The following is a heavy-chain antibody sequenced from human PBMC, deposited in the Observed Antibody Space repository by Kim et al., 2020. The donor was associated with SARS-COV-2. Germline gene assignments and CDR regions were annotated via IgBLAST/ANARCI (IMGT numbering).Heavy chain of an antibody. Sequence: GGSLRLSCPASGFTFSSYSMNWVRQAPGKGLEWVSSISSSSSYIYYADSVKGRFTISRDNAKNSLYLQMNSLRAEDTAVYYCARDQEQRDFWRTYYYYGMDVWGQGTTVTVSS. D-gene: IGHD3-3*01. CDR1: GFTFSSYS. CDR3: ARDQEQRDFWRTYYYYGMDV. CDR2: ISSSSSYI. J-gene: IGHJ6*02. V-gene: IGHV3-21*01.